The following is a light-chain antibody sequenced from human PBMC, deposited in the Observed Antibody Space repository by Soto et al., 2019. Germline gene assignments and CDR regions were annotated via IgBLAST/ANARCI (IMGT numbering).Light chain of an antibody. CDR3: QQYNSYWT. Sequence: ESQMSQSPSTLSASVGDRVTITCRASQSISSWLAWYQQKPGKAPKLLIYDASSLESGVPSRFSGSGSGTEFTLTISSLQPDDFATYYCQQYNSYWTFGQGTKV. CDR2: DAS. J-gene: IGKJ1*01. V-gene: IGKV1-5*01. CDR1: QSISSW.